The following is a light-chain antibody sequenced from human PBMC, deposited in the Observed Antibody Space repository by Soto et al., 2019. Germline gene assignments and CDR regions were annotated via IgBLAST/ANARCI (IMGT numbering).Light chain of an antibody. CDR2: DAS. CDR3: QQCDSYPYT. Sequence: DIEMTQSPSTLSASVGDRVTITWRASQSISTWLAWYQQKPGKAPRLLIYDASNLESDVPSRFSGSGSGTQFTLTISSLQPDDFATYYCQQCDSYPYTFGQGTNLEI. V-gene: IGKV1-5*01. CDR1: QSISTW. J-gene: IGKJ2*01.